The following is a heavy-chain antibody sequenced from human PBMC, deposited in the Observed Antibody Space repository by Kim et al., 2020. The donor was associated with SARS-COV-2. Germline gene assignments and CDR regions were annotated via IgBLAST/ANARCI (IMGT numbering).Heavy chain of an antibody. D-gene: IGHD3-9*01. CDR3: VKDRGYYFDSRGHAGYFEN. CDR2: INWNSGRE. J-gene: IGHJ4*02. CDR1: GFKFDDAA. V-gene: IGHV3-9*01. Sequence: GGSLRLSCEASGFKFDDAAMHWVRQAPGKGLEWVSGINWNSGREGYGDFVKGRFIISRDNDKQSLYLQMSGLTAEDTAFYYCVKDRGYYFDSRGHAGYFENWGQGTLVTVSS.